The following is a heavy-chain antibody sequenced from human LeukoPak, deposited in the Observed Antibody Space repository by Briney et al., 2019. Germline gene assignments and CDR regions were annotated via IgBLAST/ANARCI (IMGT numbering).Heavy chain of an antibody. CDR3: ARAKTPRSSTIFGVVIKGGVFDS. D-gene: IGHD3-3*01. Sequence: SVNVSCKASGYTFTAYYMHWLRQAPGQGLEWLGIINPSDGAASYAQKFQGRVTMTGDTSTNTVYMEVNGLRSEDTAMYYCARAKTPRSSTIFGVVIKGGVFDSWGQGTPCTVSS. V-gene: IGHV1-46*01. J-gene: IGHJ5*01. CDR2: INPSDGAA. CDR1: GYTFTAYY.